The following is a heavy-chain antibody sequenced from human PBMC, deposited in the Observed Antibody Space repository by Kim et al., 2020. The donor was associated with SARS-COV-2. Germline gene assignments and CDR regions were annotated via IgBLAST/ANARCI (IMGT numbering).Heavy chain of an antibody. J-gene: IGHJ4*01. V-gene: IGHV4-34*01. CDR3: ARGPLYYYGSGSYYTWDF. CDR1: GGSFSGYY. D-gene: IGHD3-10*01. Sequence: SETLSLTCAVYGGSFSGYYWSWIRQPPGKGLEWIGEINHSGSTNYNPSLKSRVTISVDTSKNQFSLKLSSVTAADTAVYYCARGPLYYYGSGSYYTWDF. CDR2: INHSGST.